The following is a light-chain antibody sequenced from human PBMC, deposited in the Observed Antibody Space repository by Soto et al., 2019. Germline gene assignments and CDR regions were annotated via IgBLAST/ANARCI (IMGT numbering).Light chain of an antibody. Sequence: EIVLTQSPATLSLSPGERATLACRARQSVNSYLAWYQQKPGQAPRLLIYDASIRATGIPARFSGSGSGTEFTLTISSLVPEDSAVYYCQQRSIWPTFGQGTKLDIK. CDR3: QQRSIWPT. V-gene: IGKV3-11*01. CDR2: DAS. CDR1: QSVNSY. J-gene: IGKJ2*01.